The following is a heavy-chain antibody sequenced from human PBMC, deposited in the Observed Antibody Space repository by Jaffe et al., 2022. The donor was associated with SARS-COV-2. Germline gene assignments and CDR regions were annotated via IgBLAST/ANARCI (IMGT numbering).Heavy chain of an antibody. Sequence: EVQLVESGGGLVQPGGSLRLSCAVSGFTVSSTWMSWVRQAPGKGLEWVGNIKEDGSDKYYVDSVRGRFTISRDTAQNSLYLQMNSLRVEDTAMYYCARDHYGVPSGATYDIWGQGTMVTVSS. J-gene: IGHJ3*02. D-gene: IGHD3-10*01. CDR3: ARDHYGVPSGATYDI. V-gene: IGHV3-7*01. CDR2: IKEDGSDK. CDR1: GFTVSSTW.